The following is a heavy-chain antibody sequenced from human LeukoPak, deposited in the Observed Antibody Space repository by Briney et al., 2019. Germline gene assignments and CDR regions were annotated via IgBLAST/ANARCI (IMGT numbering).Heavy chain of an antibody. CDR3: ARDGLSYTNPNNWFDP. J-gene: IGHJ5*02. CDR1: GYPFTSYY. V-gene: IGHV1-18*01. D-gene: IGHD2-2*02. CDR2: ISAYNGDT. Sequence: GASVKVSCKASGYPFTSYYINWVRQAPGQGLEWVGWISAYNGDTNYAQNLQGRVTMTTDTSTDTAYMELRSLRSDDTAVYYCARDGLSYTNPNNWFDPWGQGTLVTVSS.